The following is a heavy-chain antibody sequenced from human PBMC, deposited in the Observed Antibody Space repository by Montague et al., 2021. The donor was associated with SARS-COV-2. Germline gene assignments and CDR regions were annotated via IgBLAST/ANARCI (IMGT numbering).Heavy chain of an antibody. V-gene: IGHV4-59*12. D-gene: IGHD3-10*01. Sequence: SETLSLTCTVSGCSISGDYWSWIRQPPGKVLEWIGDIYYSGSTNYNPSLKSRVTISVDTSKNQFSLKLSSVTAADTAVYYCARVRYYGSGTSLGMDVWGQGTTVTVSS. CDR1: GCSISGDY. CDR2: IYYSGST. J-gene: IGHJ6*02. CDR3: ARVRYYGSGTSLGMDV.